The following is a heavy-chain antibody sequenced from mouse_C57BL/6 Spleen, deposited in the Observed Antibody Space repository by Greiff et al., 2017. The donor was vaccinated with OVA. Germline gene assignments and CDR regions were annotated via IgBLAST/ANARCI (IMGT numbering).Heavy chain of an antibody. V-gene: IGHV1-72*01. J-gene: IGHJ4*01. D-gene: IGHD1-3*01. Sequence: QVQLQQPGAELVKPGASVKLSCKASGYTFTSYWMHWVKQRPGRGLEWIGRIDPNSGGTKYNEKFKSKATLTVDKSSSTAYMQLSSLTSEDSAVYYWASMELITAGETNPRWLDYWGQGTSVTVSS. CDR2: IDPNSGGT. CDR3: ASMELITAGETNPRWLDY. CDR1: GYTFTSYW.